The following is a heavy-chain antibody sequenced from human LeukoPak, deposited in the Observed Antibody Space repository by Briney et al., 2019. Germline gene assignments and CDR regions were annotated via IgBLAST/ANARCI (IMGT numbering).Heavy chain of an antibody. CDR2: INHSGST. V-gene: IGHV4-34*01. CDR3: ARAYLTGYYNY. J-gene: IGHJ4*02. Sequence: PSETLSLTCAVYGGSFSGYYWSWIRQPPGKGLEWIGEINHSGSTNYNPSLKSRVTISVDTSKNQFSLKLSSVTAADTAAYYCARAYLTGYYNYWGQGTLVTVSS. D-gene: IGHD3-9*01. CDR1: GGSFSGYY.